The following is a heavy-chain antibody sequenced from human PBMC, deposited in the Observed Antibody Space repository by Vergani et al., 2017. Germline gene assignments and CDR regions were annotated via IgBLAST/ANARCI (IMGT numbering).Heavy chain of an antibody. Sequence: EVQLLESGGDLVQPGGSLRLSCAASGFTFNHYAMNWVRQAPGKGLEWASGISGSGGSTYYAGSVKGRFTISRDSSKNTLYLQMNSLSAGDTAVYYCAKANPRNSXYDYLYYYHAMDVWGQGTTVTVSS. J-gene: IGHJ6*02. V-gene: IGHV3-23*01. CDR2: ISGSGGST. CDR3: AKANPRNSXYDYLYYYHAMDV. D-gene: IGHD5-12*01. CDR1: GFTFNHYA.